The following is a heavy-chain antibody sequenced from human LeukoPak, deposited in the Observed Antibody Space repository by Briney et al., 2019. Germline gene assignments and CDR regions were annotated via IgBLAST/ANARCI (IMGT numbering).Heavy chain of an antibody. CDR1: GGTFSSYA. CDR3: ARPPLSGSYNYFDY. CDR2: IIPILGIA. V-gene: IGHV1-69*04. D-gene: IGHD3-10*01. Sequence: GASVKVSCKASGGTFSSYAISWVRQAPGQGLEWMGRIIPILGIANYAQKFQGRVTITADKSTSTAYMELSSLRSEDMAVYYCARPPLSGSYNYFDYWGQGTLVTVSS. J-gene: IGHJ4*02.